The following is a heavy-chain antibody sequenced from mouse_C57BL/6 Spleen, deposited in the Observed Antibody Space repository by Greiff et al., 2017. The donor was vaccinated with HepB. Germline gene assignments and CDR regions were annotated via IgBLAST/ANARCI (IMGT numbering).Heavy chain of an antibody. CDR1: GYTFTSYW. CDR2: IDPSDSYT. CDR3: AKTAQARYYFDY. V-gene: IGHV1-50*01. Sequence: QVQLQQPGAELVKPGASVKLSCKASGYTFTSYWMQWVKQRPGQGLEWIGEIDPSDSYTNYNQKFKGKATLTVDTSSSTAYMQLSSLTSEDSAVYYCAKTAQARYYFDYWGQGTTLTVSS. J-gene: IGHJ2*01. D-gene: IGHD3-2*02.